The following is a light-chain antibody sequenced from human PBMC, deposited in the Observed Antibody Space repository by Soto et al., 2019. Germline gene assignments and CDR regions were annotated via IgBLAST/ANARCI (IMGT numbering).Light chain of an antibody. CDR3: QSYDSSLSGVV. V-gene: IGLV1-40*01. CDR1: SSNIGAGYD. J-gene: IGLJ2*01. Sequence: QLVLTQPPSVSGAPGQRVTISCTGSSSNIGAGYDVHWYQQLPGTAPKLLLYGNSNRPSGVPDRLSGSKSGTSASLAITGLQAEDEADYYCQSYDSSLSGVVFGGGTQLTVL. CDR2: GNS.